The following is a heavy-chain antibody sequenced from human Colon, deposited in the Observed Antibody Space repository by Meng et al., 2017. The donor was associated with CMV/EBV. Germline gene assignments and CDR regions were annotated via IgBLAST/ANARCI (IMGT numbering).Heavy chain of an antibody. Sequence: QVPLMQSGAEMREPGDSVKVSCKGSGYTVTGYLIHWVRQAPGQGLEWMGWINPYSGDTIYAQKFEVGVTMTRDASITTAYLELSSLKSDDTAVYYCGTFGGDFDYWGQGTLVTVSS. CDR2: INPYSGDT. CDR1: GYTVTGYL. CDR3: GTFGGDFDY. J-gene: IGHJ4*02. D-gene: IGHD3-3*01. V-gene: IGHV1-2*02.